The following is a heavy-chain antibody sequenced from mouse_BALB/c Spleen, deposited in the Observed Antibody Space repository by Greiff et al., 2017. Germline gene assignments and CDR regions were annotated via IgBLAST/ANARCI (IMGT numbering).Heavy chain of an antibody. CDR3: ARGWNYYGSSYVRWYFDV. V-gene: IGHV5-6-5*01. J-gene: IGHJ1*01. Sequence: EVQRVESGGGLVKPGGSLKLSCAASGFTFSSYAMSWVRQTPEKRLEWVASISSGGSTYYPDSVKGRFTISRDNARNILYLQMSSLRSEDTAMYYCARGWNYYGSSYVRWYFDVWGAGTTVTVSS. D-gene: IGHD1-1*01. CDR1: GFTFSSYA. CDR2: ISSGGST.